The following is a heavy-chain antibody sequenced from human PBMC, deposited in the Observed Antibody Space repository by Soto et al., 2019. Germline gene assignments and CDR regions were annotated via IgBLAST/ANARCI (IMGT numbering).Heavy chain of an antibody. V-gene: IGHV1-69*13. CDR3: ARDFSGSGSYYTYNWFDP. D-gene: IGHD3-10*01. CDR1: GGTFSSYA. CDR2: IIPIFGTA. Sequence: SVKVSCKASGGTFSSYAISWVRQAPGQGLEWMGGIIPIFGTANYAQKFQGRVTITADESTSTAYMELSSLRSEDTAVYYCARDFSGSGSYYTYNWFDPWGQGTLVTVSS. J-gene: IGHJ5*02.